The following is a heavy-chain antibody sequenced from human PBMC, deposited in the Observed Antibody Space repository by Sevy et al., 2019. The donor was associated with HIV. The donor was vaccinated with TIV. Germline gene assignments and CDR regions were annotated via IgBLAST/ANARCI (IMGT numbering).Heavy chain of an antibody. Sequence: GGSLRLSCAASGFTFSDYSMHWVRQAPGKGLEWVAVISYDGRNYKYNVDSVKGRFTISRDNSKNTLFHQMNSLRAEDSAIYYCARDRGEILHSAFDYWGQGTLVTVSS. CDR3: ARDRGEILHSAFDY. V-gene: IGHV3-30*14. D-gene: IGHD3-16*01. J-gene: IGHJ4*02. CDR2: ISYDGRNYK. CDR1: GFTFSDYS.